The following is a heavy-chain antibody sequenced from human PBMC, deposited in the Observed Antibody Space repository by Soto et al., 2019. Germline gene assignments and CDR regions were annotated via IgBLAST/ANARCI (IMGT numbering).Heavy chain of an antibody. CDR2: NKSKTDGGTT. D-gene: IGHD2-15*01. V-gene: IGHV3-15*01. CDR3: TTGVVVPWSFDY. Sequence: PGGSLRLSCAASGFTFSNAWMSWVRQAPGKGLEWVGRNKSKTDGGTTDYAAPVKGRFTISRDDSKNTLDLQMNSLKTEDTAVYYCTTGVVVPWSFDYWGQGTLVTVSS. J-gene: IGHJ4*02. CDR1: GFTFSNAW.